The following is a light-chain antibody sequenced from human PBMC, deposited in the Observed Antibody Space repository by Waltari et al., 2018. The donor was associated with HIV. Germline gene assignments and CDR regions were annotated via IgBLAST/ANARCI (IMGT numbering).Light chain of an antibody. CDR3: QSYDTSLSGSGV. CDR2: GNS. Sequence: QSVLTQPPSVSGAPGQRVTLSCTGSSSNIGAGYDVHWYQQLPGTAPRVLIYGNSNRPSGVPDRFSVSKSGTSASLAITGLQAEDEADYYCQSYDTSLSGSGVFGGGTKLTVL. V-gene: IGLV1-40*01. J-gene: IGLJ2*01. CDR1: SSNIGAGYD.